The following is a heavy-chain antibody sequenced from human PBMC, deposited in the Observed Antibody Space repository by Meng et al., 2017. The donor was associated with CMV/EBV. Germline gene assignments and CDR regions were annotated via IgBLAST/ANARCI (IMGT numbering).Heavy chain of an antibody. CDR3: ARGERNYDSSGYTTNWFDP. CDR1: SFSGYY. V-gene: IGHV4-34*01. Sequence: SFSGYYWSWIRQPLGKGLEWIGEINHSGSTNYNPSLKSRVTISVDTSKNQFSLKLSSVTAADTAVYYCARGERNYDSSGYTTNWFDPWGQGTLVTVSS. D-gene: IGHD3-22*01. CDR2: INHSGST. J-gene: IGHJ5*02.